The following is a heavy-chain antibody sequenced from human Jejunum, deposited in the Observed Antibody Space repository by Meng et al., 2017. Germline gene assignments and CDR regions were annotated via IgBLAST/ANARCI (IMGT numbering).Heavy chain of an antibody. CDR2: IRTKAYGGTT. Sequence: GGSLRLSCTTSGFTFGDYAMCWFRQAPGKGLEWVSFIRTKAYGGTTEYAASVKGRFTISRDDSENIAYLQMNSLKTEDTGVYYCSRIYNMEVSPLYWGQGTLVTVSS. CDR3: SRIYNMEVSPLY. J-gene: IGHJ4*02. D-gene: IGHD5-24*01. V-gene: IGHV3-49*03. CDR1: GFTFGDYA.